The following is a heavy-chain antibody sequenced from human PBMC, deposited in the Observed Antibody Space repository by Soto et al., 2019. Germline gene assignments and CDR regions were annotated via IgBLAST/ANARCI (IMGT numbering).Heavy chain of an antibody. Sequence: HPGGSLRLSCAASGFTFSSYWMSWVRQAPGKGLEWVANIKQDGSEKYYVDSVKGRFTISRDNAKNSLYLQMNSLRAEDTAVYYCARERNHYYGISNWFDPWGQGTLVTVSS. J-gene: IGHJ5*02. CDR1: GFTFSSYW. V-gene: IGHV3-7*01. D-gene: IGHD3-10*01. CDR3: ARERNHYYGISNWFDP. CDR2: IKQDGSEK.